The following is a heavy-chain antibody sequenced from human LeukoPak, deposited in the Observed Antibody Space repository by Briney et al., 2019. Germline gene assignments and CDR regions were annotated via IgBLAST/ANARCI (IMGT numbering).Heavy chain of an antibody. CDR1: GYTFTGYY. CDR3: AGDSRLGYCSSTSCIGSYYHYYYMDV. V-gene: IGHV1-2*02. Sequence: ASVKVSCKASGYTFTGYYMHWVRQAPGQGLEWMGWINPNSGGTNYAKKFQGRVTMTRDTSISTAYMELSRLRSDDTAVYYCAGDSRLGYCSSTSCIGSYYHYYYMDVWGKGTTVTVSS. D-gene: IGHD2-2*03. CDR2: INPNSGGT. J-gene: IGHJ6*03.